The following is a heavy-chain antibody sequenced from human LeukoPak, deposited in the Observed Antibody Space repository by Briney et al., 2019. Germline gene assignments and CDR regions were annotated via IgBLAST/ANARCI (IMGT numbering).Heavy chain of an antibody. V-gene: IGHV4-39*07. Sequence: PSETLSLTCTVSGGSSSSSSYYWGWIRQPPGKGLEGIGSSYYSGSTQYNPALKSRVNISADKSKNQFSLKLSSVHAAETAVYYCAREASRARSSWYDWLGRVDYFDYWGQGTLVTVSS. D-gene: IGHD6-13*01. CDR2: SYYSGST. CDR3: AREASRARSSWYDWLGRVDYFDY. CDR1: GGSSSSSSYY. J-gene: IGHJ4*02.